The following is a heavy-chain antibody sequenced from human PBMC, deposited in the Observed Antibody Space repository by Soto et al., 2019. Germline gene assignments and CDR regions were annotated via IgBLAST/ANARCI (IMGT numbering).Heavy chain of an antibody. D-gene: IGHD3-3*01. CDR3: ARRWSGIDY. J-gene: IGHJ4*02. Sequence: QVQLQESGPGLVKPSETLSLTCIVSGGSINNYYWSWIRQPPGAGLEWIGYIHYSGTTNYNPSLMSRVTISMDTSKNQFFLKLTSMTAADTPVYYCARRWSGIDYWGQGTLVTVSS. CDR1: GGSINNYY. V-gene: IGHV4-59*01. CDR2: IHYSGTT.